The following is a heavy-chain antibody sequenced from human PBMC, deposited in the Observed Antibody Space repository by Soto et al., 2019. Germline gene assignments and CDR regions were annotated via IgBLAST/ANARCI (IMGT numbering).Heavy chain of an antibody. CDR1: GFTFSSYA. J-gene: IGHJ4*02. D-gene: IGHD3-22*01. CDR3: AKDARRPNYDSSGRGDY. Sequence: EVQLLESGGGLVQPGGSLRLSCAASGFTFSSYAMSWVRQAPGKGLEWVSAISGSGGSTYYADSVKGRFTISRDNSKNTPYLQMNSLRAEDTAVYYCAKDARRPNYDSSGRGDYWGQGTLVTVSS. V-gene: IGHV3-23*01. CDR2: ISGSGGST.